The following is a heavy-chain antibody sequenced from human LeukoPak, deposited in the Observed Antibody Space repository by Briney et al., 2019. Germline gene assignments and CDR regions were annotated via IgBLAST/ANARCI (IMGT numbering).Heavy chain of an antibody. CDR3: ASSRANWGSILVYGMDV. V-gene: IGHV1-46*01. Sequence: ASVKVSCKASGYTFTSYYMHWVRQAPGQGLEWMGIINPSGGSTSYAQKFQGRVTMTRDTSTSTVYMELSSLRSEDTAVYYCASSRANWGSILVYGMDVWGKGTTVTVPS. CDR2: INPSGGST. CDR1: GYTFTSYY. J-gene: IGHJ6*04. D-gene: IGHD7-27*01.